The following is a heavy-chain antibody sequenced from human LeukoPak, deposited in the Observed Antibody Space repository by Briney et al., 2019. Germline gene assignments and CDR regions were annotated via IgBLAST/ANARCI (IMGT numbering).Heavy chain of an antibody. CDR1: GFTVNAYW. V-gene: IGHV3-74*01. J-gene: IGHJ4*02. CDR2: IAPDGSRT. CDR3: TMDTFGPRDH. Sequence: GGSLRLSCVVSGFTVNAYWMHWVRQAPGGGLVWVSRIAPDGSRTDYADSVKGRFTISSDYAKNKVYLQLNSLRPEDTALYHCTMDTFGPRDHWGQGALVSVSS. D-gene: IGHD5-18*01.